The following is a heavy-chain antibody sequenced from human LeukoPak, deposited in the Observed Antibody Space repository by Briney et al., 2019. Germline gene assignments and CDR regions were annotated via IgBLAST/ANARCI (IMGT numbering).Heavy chain of an antibody. CDR3: ARAGMVRGVIRAFDI. V-gene: IGHV4-34*01. Sequence: AETLSLTCAVYGGSFSGYYWSWIRQPPGKGLGWIGEINHSGSTNYNPSLKSRVTISVDTSKNQFSLKLSSVTAADTAVYYCARAGMVRGVIRAFDIWGQGTMVTVSS. CDR2: INHSGST. J-gene: IGHJ3*02. CDR1: GGSFSGYY. D-gene: IGHD3-10*01.